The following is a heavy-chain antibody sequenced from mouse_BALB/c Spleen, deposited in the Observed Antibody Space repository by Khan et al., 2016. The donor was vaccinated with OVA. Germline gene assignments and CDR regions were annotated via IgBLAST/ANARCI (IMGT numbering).Heavy chain of an antibody. J-gene: IGHJ2*01. CDR1: GFTFNNYG. CDR2: ISGDSNTI. Sequence: EVELVESGGGLVQPEGSRKLSCAASGFTFNNYGMHWVRQAPEKGLEWVAYISGDSNTIYYVDSVKGRFTISRDNPKNTLFLQMTSLMSEDTAMYYCATSYFYGYYFDYWGPGTTLTVS. D-gene: IGHD1-1*01. V-gene: IGHV5-17*02. CDR3: ATSYFYGYYFDY.